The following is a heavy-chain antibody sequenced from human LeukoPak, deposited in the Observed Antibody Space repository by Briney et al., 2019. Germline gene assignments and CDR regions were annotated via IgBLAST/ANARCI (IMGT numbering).Heavy chain of an antibody. CDR1: GFTFSNYD. Sequence: GGSLRLSCAVFGFTFSNYDMHWVRQAPGKGLEWVAVISYDGSNKYYADSVKGRFTVSRDNSKNMLYLQVNSLTIEDTAMYYYAKDSYGMDVWGQGTTVTVSS. V-gene: IGHV3-30*18. CDR3: AKDSYGMDV. J-gene: IGHJ6*02. CDR2: ISYDGSNK.